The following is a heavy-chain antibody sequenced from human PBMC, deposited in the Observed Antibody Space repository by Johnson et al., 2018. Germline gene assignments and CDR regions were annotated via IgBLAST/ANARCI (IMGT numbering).Heavy chain of an antibody. CDR3: AKEVTPRVGDGMDG. D-gene: IGHD2-15*01. CDR2: ISFNGRLT. Sequence: VQLLESGGGVVQPGGSLRLSCAASGFTFSDYGMHWVRQAPGKGLEWVAVISFNGRLTYYADSVMDRFTISRDNFRNTLFLQMNSLRAEDTAVYFCAKEVTPRVGDGMDGWGQGTAVSVSS. CDR1: GFTFSDYG. J-gene: IGHJ6*02. V-gene: IGHV3-30*18.